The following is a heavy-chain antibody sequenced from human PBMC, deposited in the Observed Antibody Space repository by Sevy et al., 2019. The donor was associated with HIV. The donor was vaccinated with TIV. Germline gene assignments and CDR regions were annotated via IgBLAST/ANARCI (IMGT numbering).Heavy chain of an antibody. V-gene: IGHV3-23*01. Sequence: GWSLRLSCEASGFIFSSYAMSWVRQAPGKGLEWVSGINGGGDSTWYADSVKGRFTISRDNSKKVLYLQMNSLRAEDTAFYYCAKDYYGVGGYYFDCWGQGTLVTVSS. CDR2: INGGGDST. D-gene: IGHD4-17*01. J-gene: IGHJ4*02. CDR1: GFIFSSYA. CDR3: AKDYYGVGGYYFDC.